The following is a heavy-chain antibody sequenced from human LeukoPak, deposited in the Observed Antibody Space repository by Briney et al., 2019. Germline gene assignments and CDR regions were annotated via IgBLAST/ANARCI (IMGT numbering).Heavy chain of an antibody. V-gene: IGHV4-39*01. D-gene: IGHD3-22*01. CDR1: GGSISSSSYY. Sequence: SETLPLTCTVSGGSISSSSYYWGWIRQPPGKGLEWIGSIYYSGSTYYNPSLKSRVTISVDTSKNQFSLKLSSVTAADTAVYYCARQWYYDSSGYYSPVDYWGQGTLVTVSS. J-gene: IGHJ4*02. CDR2: IYYSGST. CDR3: ARQWYYDSSGYYSPVDY.